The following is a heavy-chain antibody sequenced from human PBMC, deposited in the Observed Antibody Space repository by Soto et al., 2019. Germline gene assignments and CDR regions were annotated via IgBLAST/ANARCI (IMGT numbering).Heavy chain of an antibody. J-gene: IGHJ4*02. D-gene: IGHD5-18*01. Sequence: ASVKVSCKASGYSFTSLDINWVRQTAGQGLEWMGWMEPSTGRTGYAQKFQGRVTMTRDTSINTAYMELTTLTSEDAAVYYCAKESREFSFGYPLDHWGQGTLVTVSS. V-gene: IGHV1-8*01. CDR1: GYSFTSLD. CDR3: AKESREFSFGYPLDH. CDR2: MEPSTGRT.